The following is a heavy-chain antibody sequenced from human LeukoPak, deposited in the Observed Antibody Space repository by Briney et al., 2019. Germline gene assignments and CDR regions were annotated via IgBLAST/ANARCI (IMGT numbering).Heavy chain of an antibody. V-gene: IGHV3-48*01. Sequence: GGSLRLSCAASGFTFSSYSMNWVRQAPGKGLEWVSYISSSSTIYYADSVKGRFTISRDNAKNSLYLQMNSLRAEDTAVYYCARDQVAGTSNWFDPWGQGTLVTVSS. CDR1: GFTFSSYS. D-gene: IGHD6-19*01. CDR2: ISSSSTI. J-gene: IGHJ5*02. CDR3: ARDQVAGTSNWFDP.